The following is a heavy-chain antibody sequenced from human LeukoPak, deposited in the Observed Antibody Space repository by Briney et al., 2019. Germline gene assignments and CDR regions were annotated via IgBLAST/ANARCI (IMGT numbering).Heavy chain of an antibody. CDR1: GFTFSNYA. D-gene: IGHD2-2*01. Sequence: PGRSLRLSCAASGFTFSNYAMHWVRQAPSKGLEWVAVILYDGSNKYYADSVKDRFTISRDNSKNTLYLQMNSLRAEDTAVYYCAKADETSTAVVVPAAPDYWGQGTLVTVSS. J-gene: IGHJ4*02. V-gene: IGHV3-30-3*01. CDR2: ILYDGSNK. CDR3: AKADETSTAVVVPAAPDY.